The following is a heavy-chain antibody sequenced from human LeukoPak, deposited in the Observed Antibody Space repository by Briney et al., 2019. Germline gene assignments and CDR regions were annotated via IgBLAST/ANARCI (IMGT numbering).Heavy chain of an antibody. V-gene: IGHV4-59*01. CDR3: ARTTTYYYGTDV. CDR2: LYHSGST. Sequence: SETLSLTCSVSGGSITNYYWSWIRRPPGKGLEWIGYLYHSGSTSYNPSLKSRVTMSVDTSKNQFSLELTSVIAADTAVYDCARTTTYYYGTDVWGQGTTVTVSS. CDR1: GGSITNYY. D-gene: IGHD1-1*01. J-gene: IGHJ6*02.